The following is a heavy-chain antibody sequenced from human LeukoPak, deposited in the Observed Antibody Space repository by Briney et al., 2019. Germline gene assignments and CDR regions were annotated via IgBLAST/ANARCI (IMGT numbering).Heavy chain of an antibody. J-gene: IGHJ4*02. CDR1: GGTFSSYA. Sequence: SVKVSCKASGGTFSSYAISWVRQAPGQGLEWMGGIIPIFGTANYAQKFQGRVTITADESTSTAYMELSSLRSEDTAVYYCARVRDYGDYPQYSPFDYWGQGTLVTVSS. V-gene: IGHV1-69*13. CDR3: ARVRDYGDYPQYSPFDY. D-gene: IGHD4-17*01. CDR2: IIPIFGTA.